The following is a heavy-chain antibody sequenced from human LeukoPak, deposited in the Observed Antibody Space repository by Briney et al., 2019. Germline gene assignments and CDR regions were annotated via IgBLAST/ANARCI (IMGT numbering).Heavy chain of an antibody. Sequence: SGTLSLTCTVSGGSISSYYWSWIRQPPGKGLEWIGYIHYSGSTNYNPSLQSRVTISVDTSKNQFSLNLSSVTAADAAVYYCARGRSSGSEDFWGQGTLVTVSS. CDR3: ARGRSSGSEDF. V-gene: IGHV4-59*01. D-gene: IGHD6-19*01. CDR2: IHYSGST. J-gene: IGHJ4*02. CDR1: GGSISSYY.